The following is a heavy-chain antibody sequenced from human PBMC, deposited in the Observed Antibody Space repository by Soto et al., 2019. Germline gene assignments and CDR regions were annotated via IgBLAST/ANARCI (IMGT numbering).Heavy chain of an antibody. J-gene: IGHJ2*01. Sequence: QDQLVQSGAEVKKPGSSVKVSCKAFGGPFSSHTFSWVRQAPGQGLEWMGRIIPALGTTTYAQKFQGRVTMTADESVTTVYMELNSRRTEDTAVYYCARPDFGDYWYFDLWGRGTLVTVSS. CDR1: GGPFSSHT. D-gene: IGHD4-17*01. CDR3: ARPDFGDYWYFDL. V-gene: IGHV1-69*08. CDR2: IIPALGTT.